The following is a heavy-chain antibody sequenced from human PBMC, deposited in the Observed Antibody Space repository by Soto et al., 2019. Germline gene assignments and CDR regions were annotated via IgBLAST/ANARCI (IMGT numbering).Heavy chain of an antibody. D-gene: IGHD3-16*02. V-gene: IGHV1-18*01. J-gene: IGHJ6*02. CDR2: ISACNGNT. CDR3: NKDTAEELSYGMDV. CDR1: GYTFTSYG. Sequence: QVQLVQSGAEVKKPGASVKVSCKASGYTFTSYGISWVRQAPGQGLEWMGWISACNGNTNYAQKLQGRVTMTTHTSTSTAYMELRSLRSDDTAVYSCNKDTAEELSYGMDVWRQGTTVTVAS.